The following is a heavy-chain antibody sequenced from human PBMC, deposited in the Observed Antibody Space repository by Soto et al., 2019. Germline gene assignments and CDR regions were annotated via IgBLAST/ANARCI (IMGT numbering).Heavy chain of an antibody. CDR3: ARHDAYCSSTSCYGGMDV. V-gene: IGHV1-18*01. CDR2: ISAYNGDT. Sequence: ASVKVSCKASGYTFTNYGITWVRQAPGQGLEWMGWISAYNGDTHYTQRLQGRVTMTTDTSISTAYLQWSSLKASDTAMYYCARHDAYCSSTSCYGGMDVWGQGTTVTVSS. D-gene: IGHD2-2*01. CDR1: GYTFTNYG. J-gene: IGHJ6*02.